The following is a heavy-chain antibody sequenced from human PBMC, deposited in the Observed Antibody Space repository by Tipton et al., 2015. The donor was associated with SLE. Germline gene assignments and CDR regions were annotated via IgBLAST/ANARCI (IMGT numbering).Heavy chain of an antibody. J-gene: IGHJ4*02. Sequence: TLSLTCTVSDDSISGYYWNWIRQPPGKGLEWIGHIYYTGNTNYNPSLESRVTISVDTSKNQFSLKLTSVTAADTAVYYCARHSWEQPFDNWGQGTLVTVSS. CDR2: IYYTGNT. CDR3: ARHSWEQPFDN. V-gene: IGHV4-59*08. CDR1: DDSISGYY. D-gene: IGHD1/OR15-1a*01.